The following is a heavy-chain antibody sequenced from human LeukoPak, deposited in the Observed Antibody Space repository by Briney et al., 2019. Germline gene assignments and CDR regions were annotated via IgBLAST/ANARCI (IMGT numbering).Heavy chain of an antibody. D-gene: IGHD2-2*01. V-gene: IGHV3-33*06. CDR1: GFTFSSYG. CDR3: AKDFGAYCSSTSCYGY. CDR2: IWYGGSNK. J-gene: IGHJ4*02. Sequence: GGSLRLSCAASGFTFSSYGMHWVRQAPGKGLEWVAVIWYGGSNKYYADSVKGRFTISRDNSKNTLYLQMNSLRAEDTAVYYCAKDFGAYCSSTSCYGYWGQGTLVTVSS.